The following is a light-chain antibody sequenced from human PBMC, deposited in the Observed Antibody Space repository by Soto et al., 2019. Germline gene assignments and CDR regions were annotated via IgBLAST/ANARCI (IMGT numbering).Light chain of an antibody. V-gene: IGLV2-14*01. CDR3: SSYTTTTAWV. CDR2: EVS. CDR1: SSDVGAYRY. Sequence: QSVLTQPASVSGSPGQSITISCTGSSSDVGAYRYVSWFQQHPGRAPKLIIYEVSNRPSGVSDRFSGSKSGNTASLTISGLKAEDEADYHCSSYTTTTAWVFGGGTTLTVL. J-gene: IGLJ3*02.